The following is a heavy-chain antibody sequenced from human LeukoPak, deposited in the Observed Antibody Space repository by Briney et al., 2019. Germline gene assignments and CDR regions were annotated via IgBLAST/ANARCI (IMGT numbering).Heavy chain of an antibody. J-gene: IGHJ3*02. D-gene: IGHD7-27*01. CDR2: IHTSGST. Sequence: SQTLSLTCTVSGDSISRGNYYWTWIRHPAGKRLEWIGRIHTSGSTNYNPSLKSQVTISMDTSKNQFSLNLNSVTAADTAVYYCARDRAGDSFDIWGQGTMVTVSS. CDR3: ARDRAGDSFDI. CDR1: GDSISRGNYY. V-gene: IGHV4-61*02.